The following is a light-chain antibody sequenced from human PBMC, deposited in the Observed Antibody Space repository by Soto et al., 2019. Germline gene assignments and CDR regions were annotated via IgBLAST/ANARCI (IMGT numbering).Light chain of an antibody. J-gene: IGKJ4*01. CDR1: QSVGRN. V-gene: IGKV3-15*01. CDR2: AAS. Sequence: EIVMTQSPATLSVSPGERATLSCRASQSVGRNLAWYQQKPGQAPRLLIYAASTSPTGIPARFSGSGSGTTITPTISSMQSEDVLASSCQQYNHWPPLTFGGGKKVEIK. CDR3: QQYNHWPPLT.